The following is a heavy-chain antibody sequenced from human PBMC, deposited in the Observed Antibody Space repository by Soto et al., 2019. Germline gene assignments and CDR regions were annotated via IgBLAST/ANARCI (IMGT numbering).Heavy chain of an antibody. J-gene: IGHJ4*02. Sequence: EVQLLDSGGGLVQPGGSLRLSCAASGFTFSSYAMNWVRQAPGKGLEWVSVISGSGDSTYYADSVKGRFTISRDNSKNTLYLQITSLRTEYTAVYYCARRRPGTYFDYWGQGTLVTVSS. CDR1: GFTFSSYA. V-gene: IGHV3-23*01. D-gene: IGHD6-13*01. CDR3: ARRRPGTYFDY. CDR2: ISGSGDST.